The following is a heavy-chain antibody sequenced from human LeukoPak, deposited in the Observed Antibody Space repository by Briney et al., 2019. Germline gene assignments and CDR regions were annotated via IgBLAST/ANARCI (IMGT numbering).Heavy chain of an antibody. D-gene: IGHD1-26*01. Sequence: PGGSLRLSCAASGFSFSAYAMSWVRQAPGKGLEWVSIITSTGSSTFYADSVKGRFTISRDNSKNTLFLQMNGLRAQDTALYYCAKAGHTATTELDYWGQGTLVTVSS. CDR3: AKAGHTATTELDY. V-gene: IGHV3-23*01. J-gene: IGHJ4*02. CDR1: GFSFSAYA. CDR2: ITSTGSST.